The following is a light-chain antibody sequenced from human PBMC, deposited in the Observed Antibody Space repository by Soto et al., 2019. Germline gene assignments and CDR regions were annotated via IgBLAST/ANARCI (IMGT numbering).Light chain of an antibody. CDR3: QHYGSSPGT. Sequence: EIVLTQSPGTLSLSPGERATLSCRASQSVTSSYFAWYQQRPGQAPRLLIYDASNRATGTPDRFSGSGSGTDFTLTISRLEPADFAVYYCQHYGSSPGTFGQGTKVEVK. CDR2: DAS. CDR1: QSVTSSY. J-gene: IGKJ1*01. V-gene: IGKV3-20*01.